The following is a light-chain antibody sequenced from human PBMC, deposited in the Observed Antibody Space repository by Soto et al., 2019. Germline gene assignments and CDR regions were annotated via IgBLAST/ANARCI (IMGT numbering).Light chain of an antibody. Sequence: QSVLTQPPSVSGAPGQRVTISCTGSSSNIGAGYHVHWYQQLPGTAPKLLIYGNINRPSGVPDRFSGSKSGTSASLAITGLQAEDEADYYCQSYDSSLSGALFGGGTKLTVL. CDR1: SSNIGAGYH. J-gene: IGLJ3*02. CDR3: QSYDSSLSGAL. V-gene: IGLV1-40*01. CDR2: GNI.